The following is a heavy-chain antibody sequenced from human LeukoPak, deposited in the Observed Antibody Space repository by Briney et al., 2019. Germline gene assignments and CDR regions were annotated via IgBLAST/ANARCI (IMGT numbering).Heavy chain of an antibody. J-gene: IGHJ4*02. CDR3: ATVDYDILTGSS. D-gene: IGHD3-9*01. CDR1: GYTFTGYY. V-gene: IGHV1-2*06. CDR2: INPNSGGT. Sequence: VSVKVSCKASGYTFTGYYMHWVRQAPGQGLEWMGRINPNSGGTNYAQKFQGRVTMTRDTSISTAYMELSRLRSDDTAVYYCATVDYDILTGSSWGQGTLVTVSS.